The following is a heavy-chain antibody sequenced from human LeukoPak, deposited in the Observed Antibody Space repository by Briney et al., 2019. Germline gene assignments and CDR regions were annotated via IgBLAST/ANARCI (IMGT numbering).Heavy chain of an antibody. Sequence: GGSLRLSCAASGFTFSSYAMTWVRQAPGKGLEWVSVIGYSGGDIQYADSVKGRFTISRDNSKNTLYLQMNSLRVEDTAVYYCAKYGPQDSGSSHFDYWGQGALVTVSS. CDR2: IGYSGGDI. J-gene: IGHJ4*02. CDR1: GFTFSSYA. D-gene: IGHD1-26*01. CDR3: AKYGPQDSGSSHFDY. V-gene: IGHV3-23*01.